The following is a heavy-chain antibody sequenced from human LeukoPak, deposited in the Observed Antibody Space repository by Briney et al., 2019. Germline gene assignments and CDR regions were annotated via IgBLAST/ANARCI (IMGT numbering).Heavy chain of an antibody. J-gene: IGHJ4*02. CDR1: GYTFTGYY. CDR2: INPNSGGT. CDR3: AREWELLAFDY. V-gene: IGHV1-2*02. D-gene: IGHD1-26*01. Sequence: GASVKVSCKASGYTFTGYYMHWVGQAPGQGLEWMGWINPNSGGTNYAQKFQGRVTMTRDTAIRTAYMEMSRLRSDDTAVYYCAREWELLAFDYWGQGTLVTVSS.